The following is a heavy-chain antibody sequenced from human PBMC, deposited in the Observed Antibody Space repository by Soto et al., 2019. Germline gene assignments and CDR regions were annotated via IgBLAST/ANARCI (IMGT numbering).Heavy chain of an antibody. CDR3: ARVKMSVSSGYLTDAFDI. Sequence: ASVKVSCKASGGTFSSYAISCVRQAPGQGLEWMGGIIPIFGTANYAQKFQGRVTITADESTSTAYMELSSLRSEDTAVYYCARVKMSVSSGYLTDAFDIWGQGTMVTVSS. CDR2: IIPIFGTA. J-gene: IGHJ3*02. CDR1: GGTFSSYA. V-gene: IGHV1-69*13. D-gene: IGHD3-22*01.